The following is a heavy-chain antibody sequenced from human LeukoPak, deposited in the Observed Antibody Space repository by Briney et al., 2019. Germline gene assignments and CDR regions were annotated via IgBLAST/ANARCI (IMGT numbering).Heavy chain of an antibody. CDR1: GFTFTSYA. Sequence: GGSLRLSCAASGFTFTSYAMNWVRQAPGKGLEWVSGISDSGGGAYYADSVRGRFSISRDNSKSTLYLQMNSLRVEDTAVYYCAKDPIDDMDVWGQGTTVTVSS. CDR3: AKDPIDDMDV. J-gene: IGHJ6*02. V-gene: IGHV3-23*01. CDR2: ISDSGGGA. D-gene: IGHD1-26*01.